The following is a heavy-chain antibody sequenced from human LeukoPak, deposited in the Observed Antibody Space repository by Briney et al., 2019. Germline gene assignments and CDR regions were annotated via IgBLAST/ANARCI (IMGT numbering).Heavy chain of an antibody. CDR2: ISAYNGNT. CDR3: ARGRASERFLGWFPDYYSYGMDV. D-gene: IGHD3-3*01. CDR1: GYTFTSYG. V-gene: IGHV1-18*01. Sequence: GASVKASCKASGYTFTSYGISWVRQAPGQGLEWMGWISAYNGNTNYGQKLQGRATMTAGTSTSPAYMELRSLRSDDTAVYYWARGRASERFLGWFPDYYSYGMDVWGQRATVTVSS. J-gene: IGHJ6*02.